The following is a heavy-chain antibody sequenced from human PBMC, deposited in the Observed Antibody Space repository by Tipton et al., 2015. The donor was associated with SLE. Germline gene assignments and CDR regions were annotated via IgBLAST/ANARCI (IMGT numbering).Heavy chain of an antibody. CDR3: VRGAQFLEWNWFDS. CDR1: GGSISTHY. V-gene: IGHV4-59*11. J-gene: IGHJ5*01. D-gene: IGHD3-3*01. Sequence: LRLSCTVSGGSISTHYWSWIRQPPGKGLEGIGQLYYSGSNSYNPSLKSRVTITVDRPRDQFSLKLTSVTAADTAVFYCVRGAQFLEWNWFDSWGQGILVTVSS. CDR2: LYYSGSN.